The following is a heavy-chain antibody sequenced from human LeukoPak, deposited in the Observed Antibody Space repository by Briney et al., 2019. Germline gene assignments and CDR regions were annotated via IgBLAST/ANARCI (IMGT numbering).Heavy chain of an antibody. Sequence: ASVKVSCKASGYTFTSYGISWVRQATGQGLEWMGWISAYNGNTNYAQRLQGRVTMTTDTSTSTAYMELRSLRSDDTAVYYCARDAKWSSGSYYYGYWGQGTLVTVSS. CDR3: ARDAKWSSGSYYYGY. CDR1: GYTFTSYG. J-gene: IGHJ4*02. CDR2: ISAYNGNT. V-gene: IGHV1-18*04. D-gene: IGHD3-10*01.